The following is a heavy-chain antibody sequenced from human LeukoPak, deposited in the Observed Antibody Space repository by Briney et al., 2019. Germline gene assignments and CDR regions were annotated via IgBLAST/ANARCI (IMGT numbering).Heavy chain of an antibody. V-gene: IGHV3-53*01. D-gene: IGHD6-13*01. Sequence: GGSLRLSCTASGFTVSNNYMTWVRQAPGKGLEWVSFIHSGGSPYYADSVKGRFTISRDSSNNTLFLHMNSLRAEDTAVYYCARAAIQSGYSSNWYGRAFDIWGQGTLVTVSS. J-gene: IGHJ3*02. CDR3: ARAAIQSGYSSNWYGRAFDI. CDR1: GFTVSNNY. CDR2: IHSGGSP.